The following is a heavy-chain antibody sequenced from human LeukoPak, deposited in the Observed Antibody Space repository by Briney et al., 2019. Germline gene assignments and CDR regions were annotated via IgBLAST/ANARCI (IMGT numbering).Heavy chain of an antibody. CDR2: INWNGAIT. CDR3: ARDRRGASHSVSPFDS. V-gene: IGHV3-20*04. J-gene: IGHJ4*02. CDR1: GFTFYDYA. D-gene: IGHD2-21*01. Sequence: PGGSLRLSCATSGFTFYDYALSWVRRAPGKGLEWVCAINWNGAITYYADSVRGRFTISRDNAKNSLHLQMDSLRAEDTAFYYCARDRRGASHSVSPFDSWGQGTLVTVSS.